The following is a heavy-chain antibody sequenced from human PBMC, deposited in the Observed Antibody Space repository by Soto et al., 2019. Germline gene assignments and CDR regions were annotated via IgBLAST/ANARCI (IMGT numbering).Heavy chain of an antibody. J-gene: IGHJ6*02. CDR3: ARLYCISTSCYLGMDV. Sequence: GASVKVSCKASGYTFTSYYMNWVRQAPGQGLEWLGRINPIGGKATYAQKFQGRVTITADESTSTAYMELSSLRSDDTAVYYCARLYCISTSCYLGMDVWGQGTTVTVSS. D-gene: IGHD2-2*01. CDR1: GYTFTSYY. CDR2: INPIGGKA. V-gene: IGHV1-69*11.